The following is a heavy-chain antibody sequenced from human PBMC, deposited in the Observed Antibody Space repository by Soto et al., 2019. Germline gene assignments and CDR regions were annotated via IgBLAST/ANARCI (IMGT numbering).Heavy chain of an antibody. CDR2: INHSGST. Sequence: SETLSLTCAVYGGSFSGYYWSWIRQPPGKGLEWIGEINHSGSTNYNPSLKSRVTISVDTSKNQFSLKLSSVTAADTAVYYCARGLPLYYYYYYGMDVWGQGTTVTVSS. J-gene: IGHJ6*02. V-gene: IGHV4-34*01. CDR1: GGSFSGYY. CDR3: ARGLPLYYYYYYGMDV. D-gene: IGHD3-16*01.